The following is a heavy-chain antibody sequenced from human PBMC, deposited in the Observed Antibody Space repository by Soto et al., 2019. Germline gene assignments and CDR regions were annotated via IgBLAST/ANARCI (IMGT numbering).Heavy chain of an antibody. CDR3: ARGVSLYYYDSSGYYAD. V-gene: IGHV3-7*03. D-gene: IGHD3-22*01. J-gene: IGHJ4*02. CDR1: GGTFGVYC. CDR2: IKQDGSEK. Sequence: GGPFRLSWVSSGGTFGVYCGAGSGQAPGRGREWLANIKQDGSEKYYVDPVKGRFTISRDTAKNSLYLQMNSLRAEDTAVYYCARGVSLYYYDSSGYYADWGQGP.